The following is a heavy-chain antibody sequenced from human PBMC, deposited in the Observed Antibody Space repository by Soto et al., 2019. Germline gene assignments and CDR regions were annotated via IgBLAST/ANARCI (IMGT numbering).Heavy chain of an antibody. J-gene: IGHJ6*03. CDR1: GYTFTSYG. CDR3: ARLVTIFGVVTYYYYYYMDV. V-gene: IGHV1-18*01. Sequence: ASVKVSCKASGYTFTSYGISWVRQAPGQGLEWMGWISAYNGNTNYAQKLQGRVTMTTDTSTSTAYMELRSLRSDDTAVYYCARLVTIFGVVTYYYYYYMDVWGKGTTVTV. D-gene: IGHD3-3*01. CDR2: ISAYNGNT.